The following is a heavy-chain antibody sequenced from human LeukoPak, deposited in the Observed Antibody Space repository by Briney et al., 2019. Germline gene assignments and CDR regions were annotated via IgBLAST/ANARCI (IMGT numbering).Heavy chain of an antibody. CDR3: AKGFKLLWFGELSRSEDYFDY. CDR1: GFTFSSYA. Sequence: GGSLRLSCAASGFTFSSYAMSRVRQAPGKGLEWVSAISGSGGSTYYADSVKGRFTISRDNSKNTLYLQMNSLRAEDTAVYYCAKGFKLLWFGELSRSEDYFDYWGQGTLVTVSS. J-gene: IGHJ4*02. V-gene: IGHV3-23*01. CDR2: ISGSGGST. D-gene: IGHD3-10*01.